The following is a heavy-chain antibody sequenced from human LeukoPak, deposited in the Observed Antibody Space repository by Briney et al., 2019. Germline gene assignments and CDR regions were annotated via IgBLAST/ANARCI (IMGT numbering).Heavy chain of an antibody. J-gene: IGHJ4*02. CDR1: GGSISSSSYY. CDR2: IYYSGST. V-gene: IGHV4-39*07. Sequence: PSETLSLTCTVSGGSISSSSYYWGWIRQPPGKGLEWIGSIYYSGSTYYNPSLKSRVTISVDTSKNQFSLKLSSVTAADTAVYYCARFTYDYVWGSYRYIDYWGQGTLVTVSS. CDR3: ARFTYDYVWGSYRYIDY. D-gene: IGHD3-16*02.